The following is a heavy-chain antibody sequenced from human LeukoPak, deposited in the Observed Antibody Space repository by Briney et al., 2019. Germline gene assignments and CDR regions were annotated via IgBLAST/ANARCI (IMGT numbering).Heavy chain of an antibody. CDR3: AKDGIHLSEYYGSGCSYFDY. Sequence: PGGSLRLSCAASGFTFSSYGMHWVRQAPGKGLEWVAVISYDGSNKYYADSVKGRFTISRDNSKNTLYLQMNSLRAEDTAVYYCAKDGIHLSEYYGSGCSYFDYWGQGTLVTVSS. J-gene: IGHJ4*02. CDR1: GFTFSSYG. V-gene: IGHV3-30*18. D-gene: IGHD3-10*01. CDR2: ISYDGSNK.